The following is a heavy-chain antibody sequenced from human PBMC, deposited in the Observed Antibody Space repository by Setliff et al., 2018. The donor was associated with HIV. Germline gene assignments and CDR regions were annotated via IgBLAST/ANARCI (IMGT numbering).Heavy chain of an antibody. J-gene: IGHJ3*02. CDR2: INHSGST. CDR3: ARAGSNDNTVYFDM. V-gene: IGHV4-34*01. CDR1: GGSFSGYY. D-gene: IGHD3-10*01. Sequence: SETLSLTCAVYGGSFSGYYWSWIRQPPGKGLEWIGEINHSGSTNYNPSLKSRVTMSMDPSKNQFSLNLKSVTAADTAVYYCARAGSNDNTVYFDMWGPGTMVTVSS.